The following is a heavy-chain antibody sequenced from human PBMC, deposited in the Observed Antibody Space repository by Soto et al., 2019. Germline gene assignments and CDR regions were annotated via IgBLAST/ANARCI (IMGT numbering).Heavy chain of an antibody. CDR3: AKGLRPYSSSPAPSFDY. CDR2: ISGSGGTT. J-gene: IGHJ4*02. CDR1: GFTFSNFA. D-gene: IGHD6-6*01. Sequence: GGSLRLSCAASGFTFSNFAMNWVRQAPGKGLEWVSAISGSGGTTYYAESVRGRLTISRDNSQNILYMQMDSLRDEDTAVYYCAKGLRPYSSSPAPSFDYWGRGTPVTVSS. V-gene: IGHV3-23*01.